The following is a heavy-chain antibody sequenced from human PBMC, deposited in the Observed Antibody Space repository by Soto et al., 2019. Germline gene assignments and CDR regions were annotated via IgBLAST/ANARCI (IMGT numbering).Heavy chain of an antibody. CDR2: ISYDGSNK. J-gene: IGHJ4*02. Sequence: GGSLRLSCAASGFTFSSYAMHWVRQAPGKGLEWVAVISYDGSNKYYADSVKGRFTISRDNSKNTLYLQMNSLRAEDTAAYYCARDWVFWSGYFDYWGQGTLVTVSS. CDR1: GFTFSSYA. D-gene: IGHD3-3*01. V-gene: IGHV3-30-3*01. CDR3: ARDWVFWSGYFDY.